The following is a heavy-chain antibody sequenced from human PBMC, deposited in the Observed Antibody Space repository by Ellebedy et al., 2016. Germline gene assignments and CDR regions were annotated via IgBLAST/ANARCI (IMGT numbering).Heavy chain of an antibody. CDR2: IDWDDDK. D-gene: IGHD6-19*01. CDR1: GFSLSTTLMC. J-gene: IGHJ6*02. Sequence: SGPTLVKPTQTLTLTCTFSGFSLSTTLMCVNWIRQSPGKALEWLARIDWDDDKYYSTSLKTRLTISKDTSKNQVVLTMTNMDPVDTATYYCARMVVAVAGIDHYGMDVWGQGTTVTVSS. V-gene: IGHV2-70*11. CDR3: ARMVVAVAGIDHYGMDV.